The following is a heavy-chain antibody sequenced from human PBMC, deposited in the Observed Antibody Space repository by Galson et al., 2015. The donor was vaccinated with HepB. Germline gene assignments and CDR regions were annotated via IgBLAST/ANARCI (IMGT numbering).Heavy chain of an antibody. Sequence: SLRLSCAASGFSFSSYSMNWVRQAPGKGLEWLSYISSSGGTRYYADSVKGRFTISRDNAKNSLYLQMNSLRDEDTAVYYCARDHYGGNLGRFEYWGQGTLVTVSS. CDR3: ARDHYGGNLGRFEY. CDR1: GFSFSSYS. V-gene: IGHV3-48*02. CDR2: ISSSGGTR. D-gene: IGHD4-23*01. J-gene: IGHJ4*02.